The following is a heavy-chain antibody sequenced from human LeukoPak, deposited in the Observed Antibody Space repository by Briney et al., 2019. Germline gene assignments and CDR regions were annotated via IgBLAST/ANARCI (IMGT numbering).Heavy chain of an antibody. D-gene: IGHD5-18*01. V-gene: IGHV3-21*01. J-gene: IGHJ4*02. Sequence: GGSLRLSCAASGFTLSSYGMNWVRQAPGKGLEWVSGISVSGGGTYYADSVKGRFTISRDNAKNSLYLQMNSLRAEDTAVYYCARDWDTWAPFDYWGQGTLVTVSS. CDR1: GFTLSSYG. CDR3: ARDWDTWAPFDY. CDR2: ISVSGGGT.